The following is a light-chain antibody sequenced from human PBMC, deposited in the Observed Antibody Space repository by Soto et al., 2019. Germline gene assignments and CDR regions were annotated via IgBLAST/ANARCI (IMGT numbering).Light chain of an antibody. V-gene: IGKV1-17*03. Sequence: DIQMTQSPSSVSASVGDRITITCRASQDIGGRLAWFQQKPGKVPKRLIYAASSLQSGVPSRISGSGSGTEFTLTISRRQPEDFATYDCLQHNSYLGTFAQGTKVDIK. CDR2: AAS. CDR3: LQHNSYLGT. CDR1: QDIGGR. J-gene: IGKJ1*01.